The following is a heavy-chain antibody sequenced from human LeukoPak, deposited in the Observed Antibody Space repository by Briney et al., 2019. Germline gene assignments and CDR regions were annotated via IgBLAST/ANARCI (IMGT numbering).Heavy chain of an antibody. CDR1: GFTFSSYG. CDR3: AKDGAGFFDY. D-gene: IGHD3-16*01. J-gene: IGHJ4*02. Sequence: GRSLRLSCAASGFTFSSYGMHWVRQAPGKGLEWVAVISYDGSNKYYADSVKGRFTISRDNSKNTLYLQMNSLRAEDTAVYYCAKDGAGFFDYWGQGTQVTVSS. V-gene: IGHV3-30*18. CDR2: ISYDGSNK.